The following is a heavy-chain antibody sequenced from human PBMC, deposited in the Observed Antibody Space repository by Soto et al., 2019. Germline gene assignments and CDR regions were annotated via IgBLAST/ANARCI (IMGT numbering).Heavy chain of an antibody. CDR1: GFSFSIYA. Sequence: WWAXRLSGSAAGFSFSIYAIHLVRRAPGKGLEYVSAISSNWGSTYYADSVKGRLTISRDNYKNTLYLQMSSLRAEDTAVYYCAKGVCRWLNHHFEYRGQPTLVTVYS. D-gene: IGHD5-12*01. CDR2: ISSNWGST. J-gene: IGHJ4*02. V-gene: IGHV3-64D*06. CDR3: AKGVCRWLNHHFEY.